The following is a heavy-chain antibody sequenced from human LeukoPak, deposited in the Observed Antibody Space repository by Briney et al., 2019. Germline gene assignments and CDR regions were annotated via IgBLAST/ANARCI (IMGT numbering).Heavy chain of an antibody. Sequence: SETLSLTCTVSGGSITITAYYWGWIRQPPGKGLEWIGSIYYSGNTYYNTTLKSRVTISLDTSKNQFSLQLSSVTAADTAVYYCATMGVWGSYRQITPGCFDYWGQGTLVTVSS. CDR1: GGSITITAYY. V-gene: IGHV4-39*07. J-gene: IGHJ4*02. CDR3: ATMGVWGSYRQITPGCFDY. CDR2: IYYSGNT. D-gene: IGHD3-16*02.